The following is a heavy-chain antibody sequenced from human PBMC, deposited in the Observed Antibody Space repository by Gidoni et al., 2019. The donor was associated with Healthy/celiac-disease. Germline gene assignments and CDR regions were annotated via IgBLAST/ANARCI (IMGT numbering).Heavy chain of an antibody. CDR3: AKSLDSSWYLSGDAFDI. J-gene: IGHJ3*02. CDR2: ISGSGGST. Sequence: EVQLLESGGGLVQPGGSLRLSCAASGFSFSSYAMSWVRQAPGKGLEWVSAISGSGGSTYYADSVKGRFTISRDNSKNTLYLQMNSLRAEDTAVYYCAKSLDSSWYLSGDAFDIWGQGTMVTVSS. D-gene: IGHD6-13*01. V-gene: IGHV3-23*01. CDR1: GFSFSSYA.